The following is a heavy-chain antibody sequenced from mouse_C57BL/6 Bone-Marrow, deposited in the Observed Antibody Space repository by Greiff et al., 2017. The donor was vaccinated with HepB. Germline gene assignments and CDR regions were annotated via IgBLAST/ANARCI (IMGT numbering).Heavy chain of an antibody. CDR1: GFTFSSYG. D-gene: IGHD2-4*01. Sequence: EVQLKESGGDLVKPGGSLKLSCAASGFTFSSYGMSWVRQTPDKRLEWVATISSGGSYTYYPDSVKGRFTISRDNAKNTLYLQMSSLKSEDTAMYYCARPPYDYDWYFDVWGTGTTVTVSS. CDR2: ISSGGSYT. CDR3: ARPPYDYDWYFDV. J-gene: IGHJ1*03. V-gene: IGHV5-6*01.